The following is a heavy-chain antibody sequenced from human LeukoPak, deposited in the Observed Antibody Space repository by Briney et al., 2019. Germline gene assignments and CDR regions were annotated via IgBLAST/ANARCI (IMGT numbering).Heavy chain of an antibody. Sequence: PSETLSLNCTVSGGSISSYYWSWIRKPPGKGLEWIGYIYYSGSTNYNPSLKSRVTISVDTSKNQFSLKLSSVTAADTAVYYCARRSGAFDYWGQGTLVTVSS. V-gene: IGHV4-59*08. J-gene: IGHJ4*02. D-gene: IGHD3-10*01. CDR3: ARRSGAFDY. CDR2: IYYSGST. CDR1: GGSISSYY.